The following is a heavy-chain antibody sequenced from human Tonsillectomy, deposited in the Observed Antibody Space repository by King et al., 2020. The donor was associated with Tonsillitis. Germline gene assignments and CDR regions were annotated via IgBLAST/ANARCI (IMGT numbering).Heavy chain of an antibody. V-gene: IGHV3-23*04. CDR1: GFSSSNYA. CDR3: ARDPEAAPTTLTYNWFDS. Sequence: VQLVESGGGLVQPGGSLRLSCAASGFSSSNYAMSWVRQAPGKGLEGVSALIGNVRSTFNADAVKCRFTISRDNSKNTLYLQMNSLRAEDTAIYYCARDPEAAPTTLTYNWFDSWGQGTLVTVSS. J-gene: IGHJ5*01. CDR2: LIGNVRST. D-gene: IGHD1-26*01.